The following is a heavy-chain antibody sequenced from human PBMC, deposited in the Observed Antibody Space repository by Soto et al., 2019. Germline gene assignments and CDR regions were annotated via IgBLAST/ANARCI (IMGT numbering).Heavy chain of an antibody. CDR2: INRNSGGT. V-gene: IGHV1-2*04. J-gene: IGHJ4*02. CDR3: ARAMIVGAIDY. Sequence: GASVKVSCSAAGYTFTGYYVHWGRQAPGQGLEWMGWINRNSGGTNYAQKFQGWVTMTRDTSISTAYMELSRLRSDDTAVYYCARAMIVGAIDYWGQGTLVTVSS. CDR1: GYTFTGYY. D-gene: IGHD1-26*01.